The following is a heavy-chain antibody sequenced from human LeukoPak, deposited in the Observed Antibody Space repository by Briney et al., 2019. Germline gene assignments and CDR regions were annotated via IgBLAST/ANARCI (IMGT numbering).Heavy chain of an antibody. V-gene: IGHV3-11*06. Sequence: GGSLRLSCAASGFTFSDYYMSWIRQAPGKGLEWVSYISSSSSYTNYADSVEGRFTISRDNAKNSLYLQMNSLRAEDTAVYYCARDGAVAGTGWFDPWGQGTLVTVSS. D-gene: IGHD6-19*01. CDR1: GFTFSDYY. CDR2: ISSSSSYT. J-gene: IGHJ5*02. CDR3: ARDGAVAGTGWFDP.